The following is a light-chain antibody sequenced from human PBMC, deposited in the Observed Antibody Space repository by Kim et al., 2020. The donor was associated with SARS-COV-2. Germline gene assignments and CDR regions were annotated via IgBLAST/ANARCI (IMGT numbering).Light chain of an antibody. J-gene: IGKJ4*01. V-gene: IGKV1-9*01. CDR3: QQLNSYPS. Sequence: IQLTQSPSSLSASVGDRVTITCRASQGIKNNLAWYQQKPGKAPKVLINAASTLQSGVRSRFSGSGSGADFTLTISSLQPEDFATYYCQQLNSYPSFGGGTKVDIK. CDR1: QGIKNN. CDR2: AAS.